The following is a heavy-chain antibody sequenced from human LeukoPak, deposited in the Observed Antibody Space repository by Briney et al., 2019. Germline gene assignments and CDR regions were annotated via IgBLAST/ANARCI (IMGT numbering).Heavy chain of an antibody. J-gene: IGHJ4*02. CDR1: GFTFGDYA. D-gene: IGHD2-15*01. Sequence: GGSLRLSCTASGFTFGDYAMSWVRQAPGKGLEWVSAISGSGGSTYYADSVKGRFTISRDNSKNTLYLQMNSLRAEDTAVYYCAKSKGCSGGSCYELAFDYWGQGTLVTVSS. CDR3: AKSKGCSGGSCYELAFDY. V-gene: IGHV3-23*01. CDR2: ISGSGGST.